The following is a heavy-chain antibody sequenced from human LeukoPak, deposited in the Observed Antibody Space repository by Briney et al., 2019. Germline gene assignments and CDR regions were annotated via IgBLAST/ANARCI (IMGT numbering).Heavy chain of an antibody. J-gene: IGHJ4*02. CDR3: ATPGRIAVAGQFDY. CDR2: TYYGSST. V-gene: IGHV4-38-2*02. D-gene: IGHD6-19*01. CDR1: GYSISSGYY. Sequence: SETLSLTCTVSGYSISSGYYWGWIRQPPGEGLEWIGYTYYGSSTYYNPSLKSRVTISVDTSKNQFSLMLNSVTAADTAVYYCATPGRIAVAGQFDYWGQGTLVAVSS.